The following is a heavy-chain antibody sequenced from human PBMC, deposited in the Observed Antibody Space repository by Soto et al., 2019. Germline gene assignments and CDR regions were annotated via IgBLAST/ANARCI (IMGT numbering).Heavy chain of an antibody. CDR3: ARHLWVGSSWYLGAFDI. CDR1: GDAISNYD. D-gene: IGHD6-13*01. Sequence: PSGTLSLTCTVSGDAISNYDWSWIRQPPGKGLEWIGYIYYSGSSNYNPSLKSRVTISVDTSKNQFSLKLRSVTAADTAVYYCARHLWVGSSWYLGAFDIWGQGTMVTVSS. V-gene: IGHV4-59*08. CDR2: IYYSGSS. J-gene: IGHJ3*02.